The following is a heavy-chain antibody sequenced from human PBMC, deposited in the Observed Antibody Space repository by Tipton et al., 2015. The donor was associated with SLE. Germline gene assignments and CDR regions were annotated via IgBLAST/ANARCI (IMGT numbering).Heavy chain of an antibody. CDR1: GFTFSSYA. CDR2: IYSGGSST. CDR3: AKAKDTARGGFDY. D-gene: IGHD5-18*01. V-gene: IGHV3-23*03. Sequence: SLRLSCAASGFTFSSYAMSWVRQAPGKELEWVSVIYSGGSSTYYADSVKGRFTISRDNSKNTLYLQMNSLRAEDTAVYYCAKAKDTARGGFDYWGQGTLVTVSS. J-gene: IGHJ4*02.